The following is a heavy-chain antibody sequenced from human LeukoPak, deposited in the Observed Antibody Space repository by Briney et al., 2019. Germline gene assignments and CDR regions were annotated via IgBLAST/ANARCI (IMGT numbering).Heavy chain of an antibody. J-gene: IGHJ6*02. CDR2: INPNSGGT. Sequence: ASVKVSCKASGYTFTGYYMPWVRQAPGQGLEWMGWINPNSGGTNYAQKFQGRVTMTRDTSISTAYMELSRLRSDDTAVYYCARVPLGACSSTSCYYGMDVWGQGTTVTVSS. D-gene: IGHD2-2*01. CDR3: ARVPLGACSSTSCYYGMDV. V-gene: IGHV1-2*02. CDR1: GYTFTGYY.